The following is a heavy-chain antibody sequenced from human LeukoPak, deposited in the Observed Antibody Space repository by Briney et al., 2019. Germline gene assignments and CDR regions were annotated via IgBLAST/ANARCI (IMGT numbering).Heavy chain of an antibody. V-gene: IGHV3-30*02. CDR1: GFTFSSYG. J-gene: IGHJ5*02. Sequence: GGSLRLSCAASGFTFSSYGMHWVRQAPGKGLEWVAFIRYDGSNKYYADSVKGRFTISRDNSKNTLYLQMNSLRAEDTAVYYCAREGYYYDSSEIDHWGQGTLVTVSS. CDR3: AREGYYYDSSEIDH. D-gene: IGHD3-22*01. CDR2: IRYDGSNK.